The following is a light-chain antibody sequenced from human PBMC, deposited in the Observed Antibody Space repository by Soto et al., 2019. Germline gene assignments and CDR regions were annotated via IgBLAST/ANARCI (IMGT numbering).Light chain of an antibody. CDR1: SSDVGAYNY. Sequence: QSALTQPASVSGSPGQSITVSCTGTSSDVGAYNYVSWYQQHPGKAPKLMIYEVSNRPSGVSNRFSGSKSGNTASLTISGLQADDEDDYFCSSYTSSNTDLVFGTGTKLTVL. J-gene: IGLJ1*01. CDR2: EVS. V-gene: IGLV2-14*01. CDR3: SSYTSSNTDLV.